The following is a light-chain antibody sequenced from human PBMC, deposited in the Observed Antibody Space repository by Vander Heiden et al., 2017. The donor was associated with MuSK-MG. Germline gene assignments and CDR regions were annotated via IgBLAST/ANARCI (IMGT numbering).Light chain of an antibody. CDR1: SSDVGGDNY. CDR2: DVS. Sequence: QSALTQPASVSGSPGQSITISCTGTSSDVGGDNYVSWYQQHPGKHPNFMIYDVSTRPSGVSTRCSGSKSGNTASLTISALQAEDEADYYCVSYTTTGTWVFGGGTKLTVL. V-gene: IGLV2-14*03. CDR3: VSYTTTGTWV. J-gene: IGLJ3*02.